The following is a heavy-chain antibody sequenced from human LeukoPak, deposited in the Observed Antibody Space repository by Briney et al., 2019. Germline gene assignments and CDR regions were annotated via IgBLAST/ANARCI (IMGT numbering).Heavy chain of an antibody. J-gene: IGHJ4*02. Sequence: PSETLSLTCIVSGGSMRNYYWGWIRQPPGKGPEWIGYIYLSGITRFNPSLKSRASISLDTSKNQFSLKLTSVTAADTAVYYCARSRYYYDTSGYAYWGQGTHVTVSS. CDR3: ARSRYYYDTSGYAY. V-gene: IGHV4-59*01. CDR2: IYLSGIT. D-gene: IGHD3-22*01. CDR1: GGSMRNYY.